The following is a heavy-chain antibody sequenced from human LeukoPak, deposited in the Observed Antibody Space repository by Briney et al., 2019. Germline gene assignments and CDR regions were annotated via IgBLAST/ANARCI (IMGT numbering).Heavy chain of an antibody. J-gene: IGHJ4*02. V-gene: IGHV3-48*01. CDR3: ARDSGSSGSLDY. CDR1: GFTFSTYA. CDR2: INSRGTTI. D-gene: IGHD6-19*01. Sequence: GGSLRLSCAASGFTFSTYAMKWVRQAAGKGLEWVSHINSRGTTILYADSVKGRLTISRDNAKNSLYLQMNSLRGEDTAVYYCARDSGSSGSLDYWGQGTLVTVSS.